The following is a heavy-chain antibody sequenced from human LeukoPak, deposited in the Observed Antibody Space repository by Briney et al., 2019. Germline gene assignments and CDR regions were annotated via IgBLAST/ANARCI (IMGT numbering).Heavy chain of an antibody. D-gene: IGHD1-26*01. J-gene: IGHJ4*02. Sequence: ASVKVSCKVSGYTLTELSMHWVRPAPGKGLEWMGGFDPEDGETIYAQKFQGRVTMTEDTSTDTAYMELSSLRSEDTAVYYCATPGLIVGALDYWGQGTLVTVSS. V-gene: IGHV1-24*01. CDR3: ATPGLIVGALDY. CDR1: GYTLTELS. CDR2: FDPEDGET.